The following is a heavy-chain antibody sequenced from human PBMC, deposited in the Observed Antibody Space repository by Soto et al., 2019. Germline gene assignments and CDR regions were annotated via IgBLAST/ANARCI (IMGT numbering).Heavy chain of an antibody. CDR2: IMPIFGTT. J-gene: IGHJ6*02. V-gene: IGHV1-69*14. D-gene: IGHD3-10*01. CDR3: ARLPRAILATLEGVVDV. Sequence: QVHLVQSGAEVKEPGSSVKVSCQASGGTFSSYVISWVRQAPGQGLEWMGVIMPIFGTTNYAQKFQGRVTMTADTSTTTADMELSSLRSGDTAVFYCARLPRAILATLEGVVDVWGPGTTVTVSS. CDR1: GGTFSSYV.